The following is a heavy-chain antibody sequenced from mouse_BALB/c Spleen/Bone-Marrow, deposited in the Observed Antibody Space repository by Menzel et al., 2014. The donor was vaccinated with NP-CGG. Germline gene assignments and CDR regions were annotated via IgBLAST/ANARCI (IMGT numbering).Heavy chain of an antibody. CDR2: IDPANGNT. CDR3: ARSTGTWDY. D-gene: IGHD4-1*02. CDR1: GFNIKDTY. V-gene: IGHV14-3*02. J-gene: IGHJ2*01. Sequence: EVQRVESGAELVKPGASVKLSCTASGFNIKDTYMHWVQQRPEQGLEWIGRIDPANGNTKYDPKFQGKATITADTSSNTAYMQLSSLTSEDSAVYYCARSTGTWDYWGQGTTLTVSS.